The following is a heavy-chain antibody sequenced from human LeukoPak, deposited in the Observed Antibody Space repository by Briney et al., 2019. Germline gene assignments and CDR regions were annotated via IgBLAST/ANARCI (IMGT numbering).Heavy chain of an antibody. CDR2: IYYSGST. CDR3: ATLWFGESHYPYGMDV. J-gene: IGHJ6*02. V-gene: IGHV4-59*12. D-gene: IGHD3-10*01. Sequence: SETLSLTCTVSGGSISSYYWSWIRQPPGKGLEWIGYIYYSGSTNYNPSLKSRVTISVDTSKNQFSLKLSSVTAADTAVYYCATLWFGESHYPYGMDVWGQGTTVTVSS. CDR1: GGSISSYY.